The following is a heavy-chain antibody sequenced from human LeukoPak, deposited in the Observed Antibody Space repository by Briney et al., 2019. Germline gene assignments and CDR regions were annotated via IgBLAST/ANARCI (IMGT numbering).Heavy chain of an antibody. CDR1: GYTFTSYA. CDR2: INTNTGSP. V-gene: IGHV7-4-1*02. J-gene: IGHJ4*02. D-gene: IGHD3-10*01. CDR3: ARTRAPYYYGAGSPDF. Sequence: ASVKVSCKASGYTFTSYAMNWERQAPGQGLEWMGWINTNTGSPRYAQDFTGRFVFSLDTSLSTTYLQISSLKSEDTAFYYCARTRAPYYYGAGSPDFWGQGTLVSVSS.